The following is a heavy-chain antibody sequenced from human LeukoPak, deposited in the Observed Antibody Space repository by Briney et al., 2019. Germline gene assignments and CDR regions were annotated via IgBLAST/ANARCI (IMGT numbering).Heavy chain of an antibody. Sequence: GGSLRLSCAASGFTFSSYAMSWVRQAPGKGLEWVSAISGSGGSTYYADSVKGRFTISRDNAKNSLYLQMNSLRAEDTAVYYCAREGTTVTTPYYYYMDVWGKGTTVTVSS. V-gene: IGHV3-23*01. D-gene: IGHD4-11*01. CDR2: ISGSGGST. J-gene: IGHJ6*03. CDR1: GFTFSSYA. CDR3: AREGTTVTTPYYYYMDV.